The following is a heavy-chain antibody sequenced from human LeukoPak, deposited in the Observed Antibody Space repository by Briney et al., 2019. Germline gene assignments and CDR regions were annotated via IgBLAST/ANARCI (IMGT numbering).Heavy chain of an antibody. CDR3: ARGGAEWELLPYNWFDP. V-gene: IGHV1-46*01. Sequence: ASVKVSCKASGYTFTSYYMHWVRQAPGQGLEWMGIINPSGGSTSYAQKFEGRVTMTRDTSTSTVYMELSSLRSEDTAVYYCARGGAEWELLPYNWFDPWGQGTLVTVSS. D-gene: IGHD1-26*01. CDR1: GYTFTSYY. J-gene: IGHJ5*02. CDR2: INPSGGST.